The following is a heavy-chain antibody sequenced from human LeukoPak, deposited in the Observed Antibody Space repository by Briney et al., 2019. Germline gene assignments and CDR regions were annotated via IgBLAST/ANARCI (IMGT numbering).Heavy chain of an antibody. Sequence: GGSLRLSCAASGFTFSSYWMSWVRQAPGKGLEWVSVIYSGGTTYYADSVKGRFTISRDNSKNTLYLQMNSLRGEDTAVYYCARVGTLSYYDSGSSRPYYYYAMDVWGQGTTVTVSS. CDR2: IYSGGTT. CDR1: GFTFSSYW. J-gene: IGHJ6*02. CDR3: ARVGTLSYYDSGSSRPYYYYAMDV. D-gene: IGHD3-10*01. V-gene: IGHV3-53*01.